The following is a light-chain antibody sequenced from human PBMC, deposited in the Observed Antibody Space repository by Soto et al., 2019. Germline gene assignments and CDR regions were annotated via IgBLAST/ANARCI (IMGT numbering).Light chain of an antibody. CDR3: ATWDDSLNVV. V-gene: IGLV1-40*01. CDR1: SSNIGAGYD. J-gene: IGLJ2*01. Sequence: QSVLTQPPSVSGAPGQTITISCTGSSSNIGAGYDVHWYQQLPGRAPKLLIYGNNNRPSGVPDRFSGSKSGTSVSLAITGLRGEDEADYYCATWDDSLNVVFGGGTKLTVL. CDR2: GNN.